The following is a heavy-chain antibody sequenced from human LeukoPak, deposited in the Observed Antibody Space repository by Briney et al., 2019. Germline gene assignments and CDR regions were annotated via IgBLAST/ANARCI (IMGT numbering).Heavy chain of an antibody. V-gene: IGHV1-18*01. D-gene: IGHD3-10*01. J-gene: IGHJ4*02. CDR1: GYRFTTYG. CDR2: ISAYNGNT. Sequence: ASVKVSCTASGYRFTTYGITWVRQAPGQGLEWMGWISAYNGNTNYAQKLQGRVTMTTDSSTSTAYMELRSLRSDDTAMYYCARDRVLDYWGQGTLVTVSS. CDR3: ARDRVLDY.